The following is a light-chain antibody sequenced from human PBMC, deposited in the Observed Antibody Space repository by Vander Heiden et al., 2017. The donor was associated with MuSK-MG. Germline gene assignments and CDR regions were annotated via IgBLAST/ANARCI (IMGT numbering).Light chain of an antibody. J-gene: IGLJ2*01. V-gene: IGLV1-47*01. CDR1: SSNIGSNY. CDR3: AAWDDSLSGFQV. Sequence: QSVLTQPPSASGTPGQWVTISCSGSSSNIGSNYVYWYQQLPGTAPKLLIYRNNQRPSGVPDRFSGSKSGTSASLAISGLRSEDEADYYCAAWDDSLSGFQVFGGGTKLTVL. CDR2: RNN.